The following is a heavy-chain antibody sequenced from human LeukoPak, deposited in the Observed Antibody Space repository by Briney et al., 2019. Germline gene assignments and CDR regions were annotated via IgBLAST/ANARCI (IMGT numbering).Heavy chain of an antibody. Sequence: SETLSLTCAIYGGSFSGYYWSWIRQPPGKGLEWIGEINHRGSTNYNPSLKSRVTISVDTSRNSFSLELSSVTAADTAVYYCARVTGYDWESSYDYWGQGTLVTVSS. V-gene: IGHV4-34*01. CDR2: INHRGST. CDR1: GGSFSGYY. D-gene: IGHD5-12*01. CDR3: ARVTGYDWESSYDY. J-gene: IGHJ4*02.